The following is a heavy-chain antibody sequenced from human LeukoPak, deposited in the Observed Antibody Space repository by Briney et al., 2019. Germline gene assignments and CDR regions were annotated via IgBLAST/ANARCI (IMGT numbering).Heavy chain of an antibody. D-gene: IGHD6-25*01. CDR3: ARYGFSSVWQGGWHAFDI. CDR1: GYTFTSYY. Sequence: ASVKVSCKASGYTFTSYYLHWVRQAPGQGLEWMGIIHPTVGDTTYAQKFQGRVAMTRDMSTGTVYMDLSSLRSEDTAVYYCARYGFSSVWQGGWHAFDIWGQGTTVTVSS. CDR2: IHPTVGDT. V-gene: IGHV1-46*01. J-gene: IGHJ3*02.